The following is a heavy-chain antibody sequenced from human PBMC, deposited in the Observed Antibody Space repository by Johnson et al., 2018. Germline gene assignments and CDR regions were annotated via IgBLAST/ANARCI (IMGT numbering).Heavy chain of an antibody. V-gene: IGHV3-30*18. CDR3: VKGGLNDYAPHDAFDV. CDR1: GFTFSNYG. J-gene: IGHJ3*01. Sequence: QVQLVQSGGGVVQPGRSLRLSCAASGFTFSNYGMFWVRQAPGKGLQWVAIISYDGSNRYYADSVRGRFTISRDNSKNTLFLQVNSLRTADPAVYYCVKGGLNDYAPHDAFDVWGQGTMVAVSS. D-gene: IGHD4-17*01. CDR2: ISYDGSNR.